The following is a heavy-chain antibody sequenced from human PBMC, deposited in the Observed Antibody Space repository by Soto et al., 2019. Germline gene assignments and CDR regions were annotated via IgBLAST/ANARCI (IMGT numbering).Heavy chain of an antibody. CDR2: IYSGGAT. V-gene: IGHV3-66*01. J-gene: IGHJ4*02. D-gene: IGHD4-17*01. CDR3: AISPLYGGNSV. Sequence: EVQLVESGGGLVQPGGSLRLSCAASGFTVSSNYMTWVRQAPGKGLEWVSVIYSGGATYYADSVKGRFTISRDNSNNTLYLQINSLRSEDTAVYYCAISPLYGGNSVWGQGTVVTVSS. CDR1: GFTVSSNY.